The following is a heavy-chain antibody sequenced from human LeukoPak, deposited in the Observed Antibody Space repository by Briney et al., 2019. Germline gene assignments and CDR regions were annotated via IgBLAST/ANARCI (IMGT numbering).Heavy chain of an antibody. D-gene: IGHD3-16*02. CDR3: ARATGDYVWGSYRLFDY. V-gene: IGHV4-59*06. CDR2: IYYSGST. Sequence: SETLSLTCTVSGGSISSYYWSWIRQHPGKGLEWIGYIYYSGSTYYNPSLKSRVTISVDTSKNQFSLKLSSVTAADTAVYYCARATGDYVWGSYRLFDYWGQGTLVTVSS. J-gene: IGHJ4*02. CDR1: GGSISSYY.